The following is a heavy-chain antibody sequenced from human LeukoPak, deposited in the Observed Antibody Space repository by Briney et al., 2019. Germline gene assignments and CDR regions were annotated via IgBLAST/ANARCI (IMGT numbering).Heavy chain of an antibody. Sequence: SETLSLTCTASGGSISSYYWSWIRQPPGKGLEWIGYIYYSGSTNYNPSLKSRVTISVDTSKNQFSLKLSSVTAADTAVYHCARGGSTGTNLNWVDPWGQGTLVTVSS. CDR3: ARGGSTGTNLNWVDP. D-gene: IGHD1-1*01. V-gene: IGHV4-59*01. J-gene: IGHJ5*02. CDR1: GGSISSYY. CDR2: IYYSGST.